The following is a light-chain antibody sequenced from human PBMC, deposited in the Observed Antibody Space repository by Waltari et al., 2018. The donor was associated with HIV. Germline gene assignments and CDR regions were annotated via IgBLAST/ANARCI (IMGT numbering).Light chain of an antibody. J-gene: IGKJ1*01. CDR1: QGISSY. Sequence: DIQLTQSPSFLSASVGDRVTITCRASQGISSYLAWYLQKPGKAPKLLIYEASTLQSGVPSRFSGSGSGTEFTLTISSLQPEDFATYYCQQVNSYPRTFGQGTKVEIK. CDR3: QQVNSYPRT. V-gene: IGKV1-9*01. CDR2: EAS.